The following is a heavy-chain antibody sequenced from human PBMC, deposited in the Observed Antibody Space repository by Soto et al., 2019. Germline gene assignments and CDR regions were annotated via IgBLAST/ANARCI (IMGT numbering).Heavy chain of an antibody. CDR1: GYTLNTYG. J-gene: IGHJ4*02. CDR2: ISANNDHT. Sequence: QVQLVQSGAEVKKPGASVKVSCKASGYTLNTYGITWVRQAPGQGLEWMGWISANNDHTNYPQKLQGRVTMTTDTSTGTAYMELMSMTSDATAVYYCARGTYFDYWGQGTLVTVSS. CDR3: ARGTYFDY. V-gene: IGHV1-18*01.